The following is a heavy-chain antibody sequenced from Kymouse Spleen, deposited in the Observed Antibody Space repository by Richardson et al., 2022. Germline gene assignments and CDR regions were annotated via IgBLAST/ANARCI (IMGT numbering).Heavy chain of an antibody. D-gene: IGHD6-19*01. J-gene: IGHJ6*02. V-gene: IGHV1-18*01. CDR2: ISAYNGNT. CDR3: ARDISGWSWTYYYYYGMDV. Sequence: QVQLVQSGAEVKKPGASVKVSCKASGYTFTSYGISWVRQAPGQGLEWMGWISAYNGNTNYAQKLQGRVTMTTDTSTSTAYMELRSLRSDDTAVYYCARDISGWSWTYYYYYGMDVWGQGTTVTVSS. CDR1: GYTFTSYG.